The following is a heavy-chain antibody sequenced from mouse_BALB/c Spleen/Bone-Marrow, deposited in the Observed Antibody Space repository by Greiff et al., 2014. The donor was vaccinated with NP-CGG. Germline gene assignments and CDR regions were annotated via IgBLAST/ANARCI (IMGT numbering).Heavy chain of an antibody. D-gene: IGHD1-1*01. CDR3: APYYYGSSQFAY. V-gene: IGHV14-3*02. CDR1: GFNIKDTY. Sequence: VQLQQSGAELVKPGASVKLSCTASGFNIKDTYMHWVKQRPEQGLEWIGRIDPANGNTKYDPKFQGKATITADTSSNTAYLQLSSLTSEDTAVYYCAPYYYGSSQFAYWGQGTLVTV. J-gene: IGHJ3*01. CDR2: IDPANGNT.